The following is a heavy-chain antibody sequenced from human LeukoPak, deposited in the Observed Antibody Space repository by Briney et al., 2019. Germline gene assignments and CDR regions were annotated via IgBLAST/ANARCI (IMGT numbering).Heavy chain of an antibody. CDR3: ARPPAGSGVYYSFDY. CDR1: GYSFTSYW. D-gene: IGHD6-25*01. CDR2: IYPGDSDT. J-gene: IGHJ4*02. Sequence: GESLKISCKGSGYSFTSYWIGWVRQMPGKGLEWMGIIYPGDSDTRYSPSFQGQVTMSADKSITTAYLQWSSLKASDTAMYYCARPPAGSGVYYSFDYWGQGTLVTVSS. V-gene: IGHV5-51*01.